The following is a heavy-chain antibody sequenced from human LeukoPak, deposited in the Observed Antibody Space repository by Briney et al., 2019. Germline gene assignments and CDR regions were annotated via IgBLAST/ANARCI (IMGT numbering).Heavy chain of an antibody. V-gene: IGHV4-39*07. CDR1: GGSISSSSYY. Sequence: PSETLSLTCTVSGGSISSSSYYWTWIRQPPGKGLEWIGEINHSGSTNYNPSLKSRVTISIDTSKSQFSLKLSSVTAADTAVYYCARGPYYFGSGTDYNRFSVVYWGQGILVTVSS. CDR3: ARGPYYFGSGTDYNRFSVVY. CDR2: INHSGST. J-gene: IGHJ4*02. D-gene: IGHD3-10*01.